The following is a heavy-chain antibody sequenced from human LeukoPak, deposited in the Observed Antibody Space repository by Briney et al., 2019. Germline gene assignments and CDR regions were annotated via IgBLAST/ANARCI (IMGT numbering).Heavy chain of an antibody. D-gene: IGHD5-24*01. Sequence: GGSLRLSCAASGFTFSSYGMHWVRQAPGKGLEWVAVIWYDGTNKYYADSVKGRFTISRDNSKNTLYLQMNSLRAEDTAVYYCARGRDGYNWIDYWGQGTLVTVSS. CDR3: ARGRDGYNWIDY. CDR2: IWYDGTNK. J-gene: IGHJ4*02. V-gene: IGHV3-33*08. CDR1: GFTFSSYG.